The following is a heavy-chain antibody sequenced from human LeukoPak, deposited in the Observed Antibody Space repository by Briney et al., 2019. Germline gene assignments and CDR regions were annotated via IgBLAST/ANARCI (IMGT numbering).Heavy chain of an antibody. J-gene: IGHJ3*02. CDR1: GGSISSGYYY. Sequence: SETLSLTCTVSGGSISSGYYYWTWIRQPAGKGLEWIGRIYASGSTYYNPSLKSRVTISVDTSKNQFSLKLSSVTAADTAVYYCARKFKAYRAFDIWGQGTMVTVSS. CDR3: ARKFKAYRAFDI. V-gene: IGHV4-61*02. D-gene: IGHD1-26*01. CDR2: IYASGST.